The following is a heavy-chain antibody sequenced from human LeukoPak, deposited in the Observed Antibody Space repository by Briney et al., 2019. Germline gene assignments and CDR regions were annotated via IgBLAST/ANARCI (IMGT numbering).Heavy chain of an antibody. J-gene: IGHJ4*02. CDR2: ISAYNGNT. CDR1: GYTFTSYG. V-gene: IGHV1-18*01. CDR3: ARERDKGLTGYFDY. Sequence: ASVKVSCKASGYTFTSYGISWVRQAPGQGLEWMGWISAYNGNTNYAQKFQGRVTITTDESTSTAYMELSSLRSEDTAVYYCARERDKGLTGYFDYWGQGTLVTVSS. D-gene: IGHD5-24*01.